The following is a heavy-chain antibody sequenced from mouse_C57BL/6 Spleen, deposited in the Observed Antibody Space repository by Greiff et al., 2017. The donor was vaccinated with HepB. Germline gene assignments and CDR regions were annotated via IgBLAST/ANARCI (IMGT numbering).Heavy chain of an antibody. CDR2: IDPSDSYT. CDR1: GYTFTSYW. J-gene: IGHJ1*03. CDR3: ARSGDGYYGYFDV. Sequence: QVQLQQPGAELVMPGASVKLSCKASGYTFTSYWMHWVKQRPGQGLEWIGEIDPSDSYTNYNQKFKGKFTLTVDKSSSTAYMQLSSLTSEDAAVYYCARSGDGYYGYFDVWGTGTTVTVSS. V-gene: IGHV1-69*01. D-gene: IGHD2-3*01.